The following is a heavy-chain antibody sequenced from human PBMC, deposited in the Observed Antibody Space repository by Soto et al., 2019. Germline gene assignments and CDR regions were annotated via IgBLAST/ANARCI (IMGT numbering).Heavy chain of an antibody. CDR1: GFTFSTYG. CDR2: VSNDGSKE. J-gene: IGHJ4*02. V-gene: IGHV3-30*18. CDR3: AKDMVRHTKKDDHNYDS. D-gene: IGHD2-21*01. Sequence: QVQLVESGGGVVPPGRSLRLSCSAFGFTFSTYGMHWVRQAPGKGLEWVAVVSNDGSKEYYADSVKARFTISRDNSKKMVYLQMNSLRPEDTAVYYCAKDMVRHTKKDDHNYDSWGQGTMVTVSS.